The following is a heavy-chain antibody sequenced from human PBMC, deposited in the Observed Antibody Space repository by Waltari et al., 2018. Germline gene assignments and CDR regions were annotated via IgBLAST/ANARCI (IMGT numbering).Heavy chain of an antibody. CDR1: GGSFSGYY. Sequence: QVQLQQWGAGLLKPSETLSLTCAVYGGSFSGYYWSWIRQPPGKGLEWSGEINHSGSTNYNPYLKSRVTISVDTSKNQVSLKLSSVTAADTAVYYCARGVGATGGAFDIWGQGTMVTVSS. CDR3: ARGVGATGGAFDI. D-gene: IGHD1-26*01. CDR2: INHSGST. J-gene: IGHJ3*02. V-gene: IGHV4-34*01.